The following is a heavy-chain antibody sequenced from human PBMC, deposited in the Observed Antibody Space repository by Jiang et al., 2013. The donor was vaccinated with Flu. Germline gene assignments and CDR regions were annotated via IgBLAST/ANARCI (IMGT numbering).Heavy chain of an antibody. D-gene: IGHD3-10*01. CDR2: IDPSDSYT. J-gene: IGHJ5*02. CDR3: ARQSYYTSGSYWALNNWFDP. Sequence: SLRISCKGSGYNFTRYWINWVRQMPGKGLEWMGRIDPSDSYTNSRPSFQGHVTISVDNSINTAYLQWSSLKASDTAMYYCARQSYYTSGSYWALNNWFDPWGQGTLVTVSS. V-gene: IGHV5-10-1*01. CDR1: GYNFTRYW.